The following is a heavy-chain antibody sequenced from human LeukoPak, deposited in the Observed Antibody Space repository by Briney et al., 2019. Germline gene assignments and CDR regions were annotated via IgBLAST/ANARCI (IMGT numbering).Heavy chain of an antibody. J-gene: IGHJ4*02. CDR2: ISCDGSNK. CDR3: ARDRVVLEWLLPLDY. CDR1: GFTFSSYA. V-gene: IGHV3-30-3*01. Sequence: GGSLRLSCAASGFTFSSYAMHWVRQAPGKGLEWVAVISCDGSNKYCAVSVKGLFIISRDNSKNTLYLQMISLRTEDTAVYYWARDRVVLEWLLPLDYWGQGTLVTVSS. D-gene: IGHD3-3*01.